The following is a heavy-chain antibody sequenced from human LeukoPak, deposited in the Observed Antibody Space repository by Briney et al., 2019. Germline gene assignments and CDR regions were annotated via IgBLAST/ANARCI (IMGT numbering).Heavy chain of an antibody. CDR1: GGSFSGYY. CDR3: ARGYSRFYYYYMDV. V-gene: IGHV4-34*01. J-gene: IGHJ6*03. D-gene: IGHD6-13*01. CDR2: INHSGST. Sequence: SETLSLTCAVYGGSFSGYYWSWIRQPPGRGLEWIGEINHSGSTNYNPSLKSRVSISVDTSKNQFSLKLSSVTAADTAVYYCARGYSRFYYYYMDVWGKGTTVTVSS.